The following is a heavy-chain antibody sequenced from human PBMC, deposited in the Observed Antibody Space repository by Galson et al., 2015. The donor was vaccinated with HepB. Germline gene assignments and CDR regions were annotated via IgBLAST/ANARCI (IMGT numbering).Heavy chain of an antibody. CDR3: ARGIVGATKSPDAFDI. D-gene: IGHD1-26*01. CDR1: GFTFSSYS. CDR2: ISSSSSYI. J-gene: IGHJ3*02. Sequence: SLRLSCAASGFTFSSYSMNWVRQAPGKGLEWVSSISSSSSYIYYADSVKGRFTISRDNAKNSLYLQMNSLRAEDTAVYYCARGIVGATKSPDAFDIWGQGTMVTVSS. V-gene: IGHV3-21*01.